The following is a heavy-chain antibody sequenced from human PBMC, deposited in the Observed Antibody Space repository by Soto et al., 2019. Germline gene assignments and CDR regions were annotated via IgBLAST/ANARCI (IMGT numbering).Heavy chain of an antibody. V-gene: IGHV3-23*01. J-gene: IGHJ5*02. CDR3: AKTGFWDIVVVPAAIGNWFDP. CDR1: GFTFSSYA. Sequence: EVQLLESGGGLVQPGGSLRLSCAASGFTFSSYAMSWVRQAPGKGLEWFSAISGSGGSTYYADSVKGRFTISRDNSKNTLYLQMNSLRAEDTAVYYCAKTGFWDIVVVPAAIGNWFDPWGQGTLVTVSS. CDR2: ISGSGGST. D-gene: IGHD2-2*01.